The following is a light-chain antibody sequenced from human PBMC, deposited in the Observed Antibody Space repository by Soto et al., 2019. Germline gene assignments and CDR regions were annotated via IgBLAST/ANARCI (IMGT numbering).Light chain of an antibody. CDR1: SSDVGGYNY. V-gene: IGLV2-11*01. CDR2: DVG. J-gene: IGLJ3*02. Sequence: QSVLTQPRSVSGSPGQSVTISCTGTSSDVGGYNYVSWYQQPPGKPTKLMIYDVGKRPSGVHDRFAGTKSGTTASVTISGLQAEDAAYYYGCSYAGSYPWVFGGGTKLTVL. CDR3: CSYAGSYPWV.